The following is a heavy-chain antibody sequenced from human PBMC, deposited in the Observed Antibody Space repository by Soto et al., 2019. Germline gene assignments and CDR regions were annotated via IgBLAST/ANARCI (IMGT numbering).Heavy chain of an antibody. J-gene: IGHJ4*02. D-gene: IGHD3-22*01. V-gene: IGHV3-30*18. CDR2: ISYDGSNK. Sequence: SLRLSCTASGFTFSSYGMHWVRQAPGKGLEWVAVISYDGSNKYYADSVKGRFTISRDNSKNTLYLQMNSLRAEDTAVYYCAKDFGPQSSGYWGQGTLVT. CDR1: GFTFSSYG. CDR3: AKDFGPQSSGY.